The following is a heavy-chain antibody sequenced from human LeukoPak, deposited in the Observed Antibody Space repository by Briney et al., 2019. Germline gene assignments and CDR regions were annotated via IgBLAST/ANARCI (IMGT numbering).Heavy chain of an antibody. CDR3: ARAGARFHEIAVAAPRGPFDY. D-gene: IGHD6-19*01. CDR1: GGSISSSNW. J-gene: IGHJ4*02. V-gene: IGHV4-4*02. Sequence: SGTLSLTCAVSGGSISSSNWWSWVRQPPGQGLEWIGEIYHSGSTNYNPSLKSRVTISVDKSKNQFSLKLSSVTAADTAVYYCARAGARFHEIAVAAPRGPFDYWGQGTLVTVSS. CDR2: IYHSGST.